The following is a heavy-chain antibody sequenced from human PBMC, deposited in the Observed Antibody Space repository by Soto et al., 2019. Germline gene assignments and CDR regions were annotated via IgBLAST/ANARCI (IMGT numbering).Heavy chain of an antibody. D-gene: IGHD3-10*01. J-gene: IGHJ6*02. Sequence: QVQLVESGGGVVQPGRSLRLSCAASGFTFSSYGMHWVRQAPGKGLEWVAVIWYDGSNKYYADSVKGRITISRDNSKNMLYLQMTSLRAEDSAVYYCALPYDGSGSSQSMYVCCQGPTVTVS. CDR1: GFTFSSYG. CDR2: IWYDGSNK. V-gene: IGHV3-33*01. CDR3: ALPYDGSGSSQSMYV.